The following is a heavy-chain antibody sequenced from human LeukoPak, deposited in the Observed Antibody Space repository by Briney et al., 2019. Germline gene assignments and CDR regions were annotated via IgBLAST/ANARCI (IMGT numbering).Heavy chain of an antibody. CDR2: ISYDGKVT. CDR3: AREGTGSYMDV. CDR1: GFTFSNFG. V-gene: IGHV3-30*03. D-gene: IGHD1/OR15-1a*01. J-gene: IGHJ6*03. Sequence: GEPLRLSCAASGFTFSNFGMHWVRQAPGKGLEWMAVISYDGKVTYYADSVKGRFTISRDNSKNTLYLQMTSLRGEDTALYYCAREGTGSYMDVWGKGTTVTVSS.